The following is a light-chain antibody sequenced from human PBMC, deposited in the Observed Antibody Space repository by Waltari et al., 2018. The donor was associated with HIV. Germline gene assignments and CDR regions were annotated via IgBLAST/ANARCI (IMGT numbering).Light chain of an antibody. CDR3: TSYVSSATPV. Sequence: QSALTQPASVSGSPGQSITISCDLADYEYVSWYQRHPGQAPNVILYEVTNRPSGLSNRFSGSKSGNTATLTISGLQPEDEADYFCTSYVSSATPVFGRGTKVTVL. V-gene: IGLV2-14*01. CDR1: DLADYEY. CDR2: EVT. J-gene: IGLJ6*01.